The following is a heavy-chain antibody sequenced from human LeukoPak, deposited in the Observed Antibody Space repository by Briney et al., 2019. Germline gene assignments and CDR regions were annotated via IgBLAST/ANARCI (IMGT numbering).Heavy chain of an antibody. Sequence: ASVKVSCKASGYIFSGYYMHWVRQAPGQGLEWMGWINPKSGGTNYAQQFQGRVTMTRDTSISTAYMELSRLRSDDTAVYYCERSTTIFGVLIPSGWFDPWGQGTLVTVSS. J-gene: IGHJ5*02. D-gene: IGHD3-3*01. V-gene: IGHV1-2*02. CDR3: ERSTTIFGVLIPSGWFDP. CDR1: GYIFSGYY. CDR2: INPKSGGT.